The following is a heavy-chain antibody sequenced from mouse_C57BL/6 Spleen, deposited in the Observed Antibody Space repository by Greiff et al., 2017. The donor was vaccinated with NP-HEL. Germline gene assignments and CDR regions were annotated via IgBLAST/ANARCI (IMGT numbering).Heavy chain of an antibody. CDR3: ARVYDYYFDY. D-gene: IGHD2-3*01. J-gene: IGHJ2*01. CDR1: GYSFTGYY. Sequence: VQLQQSGPELVKPGASVKISCKASGYSFTGYYMNWVKQSPEKSLEWIGEINPSTGGTTYNQKFKAKATLTVDKSSSTAYMQLKSLTSEDSAVYYCARVYDYYFDYWGQGTTLTVSS. V-gene: IGHV1-42*01. CDR2: INPSTGGT.